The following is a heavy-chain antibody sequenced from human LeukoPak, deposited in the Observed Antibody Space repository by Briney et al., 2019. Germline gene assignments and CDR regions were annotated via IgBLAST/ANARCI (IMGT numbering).Heavy chain of an antibody. CDR3: ARGGSSSSSWDY. Sequence: ASVKVSCTASGGTFSSYAISWVRQAPGQGLEWMGGIIPIFGTANYAQKFQGRVTITADESTSTAYMELSSLRSEDTAVYYCARGGSSSSSWDYWGQGTLVTVSS. V-gene: IGHV1-69*13. J-gene: IGHJ4*02. D-gene: IGHD6-6*01. CDR2: IIPIFGTA. CDR1: GGTFSSYA.